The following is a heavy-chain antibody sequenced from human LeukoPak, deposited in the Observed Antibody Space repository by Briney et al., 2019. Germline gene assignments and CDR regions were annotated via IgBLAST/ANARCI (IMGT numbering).Heavy chain of an antibody. V-gene: IGHV4-34*01. CDR1: GGSFSGYY. CDR2: INHSRST. CDR3: ASGYQLPYY. Sequence: PSETLSLTCAVYGGSFSGYYWSWIRQPPGKGLEWIGEINHSRSTNYNPSLKSRVTISVHTSKNQFSLKLSSVTAADTAVYYCASGYQLPYYWGQGTLVTVSS. D-gene: IGHD2-2*01. J-gene: IGHJ4*02.